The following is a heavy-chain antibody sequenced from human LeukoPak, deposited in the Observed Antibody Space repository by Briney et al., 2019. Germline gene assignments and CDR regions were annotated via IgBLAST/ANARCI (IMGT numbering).Heavy chain of an antibody. CDR1: GYTFTSYD. CDR3: ARELSGYYLEYYYYGMDV. V-gene: IGHV1-8*01. Sequence: ASVKVSCKASGYTFTSYDINWVRQATGQGLEWMGWMSPNSGNTGYAQKFQGRVTMTRNTSISTAYMELSSLRSEDTAVYYCARELSGYYLEYYYYGMDVWGQGTTVTVSS. CDR2: MSPNSGNT. D-gene: IGHD3-22*01. J-gene: IGHJ6*02.